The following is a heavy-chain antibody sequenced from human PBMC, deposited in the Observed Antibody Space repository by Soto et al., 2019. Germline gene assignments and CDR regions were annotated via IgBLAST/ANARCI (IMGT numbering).Heavy chain of an antibody. V-gene: IGHV3-15*01. CDR2: IKTKKEGATI. Sequence: GXSLRLSCAASVFTFRDKWMSWVRQAPGKGLEWIGRIKTKKEGATIDYIAPVKGRLTISRYDSKNTLYLQMNSLKTEDTAVYYCTTDPRYWGQGTLVTVSS. CDR3: TTDPRY. J-gene: IGHJ4*02. CDR1: VFTFRDKW.